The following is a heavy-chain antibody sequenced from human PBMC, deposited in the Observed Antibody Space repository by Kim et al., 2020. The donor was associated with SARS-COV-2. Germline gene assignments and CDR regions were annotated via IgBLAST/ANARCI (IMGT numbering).Heavy chain of an antibody. CDR3: ATVRRRSNSRDL. D-gene: IGHD1-26*01. CDR1: GFIFSSYS. J-gene: IGHJ6*02. CDR2: ISSSTSII. V-gene: IGHV3-48*02. Sequence: GGSLRLSCAASGFIFSSYSMDWVRQAPGKGLQWVSYISSSTSIIYYADSGKGRFTISRDNAGNSLYLQMDSLRDEDTAVDYCATVRRRSNSRDLWGRGTTVTVP.